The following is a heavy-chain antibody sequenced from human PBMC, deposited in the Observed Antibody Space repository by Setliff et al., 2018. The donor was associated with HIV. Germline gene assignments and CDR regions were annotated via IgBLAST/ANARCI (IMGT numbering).Heavy chain of an antibody. CDR1: GYTFTSYG. CDR2: ISAYNGNT. J-gene: IGHJ4*02. V-gene: IGHV1-18*01. CDR3: AALDIVATRASYYFDY. D-gene: IGHD5-12*01. Sequence: ASVKVSCKASGYTFTSYGISWVRQAPGEGLAWMGWISAYNGNTNYAQKLQGRVTMTTDTSTSTAYMELSSLRSEDTAVYYCAALDIVATRASYYFDYWGQGTLVTVSS.